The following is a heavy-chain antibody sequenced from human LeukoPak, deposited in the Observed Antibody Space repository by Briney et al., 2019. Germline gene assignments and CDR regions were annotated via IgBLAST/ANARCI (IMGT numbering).Heavy chain of an antibody. Sequence: SETLSLTCAAYGGSFSGYYWSWIRQPPGKGLEWIGEINHSGSTNFNPSLKSRVTISVDTSKNQFSLKLSSVTAADTAIYYCARQNRYCSSTSCSNWFDPWGQGTLVTVSS. V-gene: IGHV4-34*01. CDR2: INHSGST. CDR1: GGSFSGYY. CDR3: ARQNRYCSSTSCSNWFDP. D-gene: IGHD2-2*01. J-gene: IGHJ5*02.